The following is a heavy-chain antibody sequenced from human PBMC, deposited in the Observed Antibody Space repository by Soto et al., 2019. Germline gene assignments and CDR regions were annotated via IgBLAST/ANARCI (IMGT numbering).Heavy chain of an antibody. D-gene: IGHD6-13*01. Sequence: GGSLRLSCAASGFTFSSYWMSWVRQAPGKGLEWVANIKQDGSEKYYVDSVKGRFTISRDNAKNSLYLQMSSLRAEDTAVYYCARLIAAAGTSFRYYYYGMDVWGQGTTVTVSS. J-gene: IGHJ6*02. CDR2: IKQDGSEK. V-gene: IGHV3-7*01. CDR1: GFTFSSYW. CDR3: ARLIAAAGTSFRYYYYGMDV.